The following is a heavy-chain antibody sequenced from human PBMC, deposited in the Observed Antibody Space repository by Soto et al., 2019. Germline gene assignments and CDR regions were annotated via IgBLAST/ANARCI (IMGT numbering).Heavy chain of an antibody. D-gene: IGHD3-9*01. Sequence: QVQLVQSGAEVKKPGSSVKVSCKASGGTFSSYAISWVRQAPGQWLEWMGGIIPIFGTANYAQKFQGRVTITADESTSTAYMELSSLRSEDTAVYYCARESTIFPPTPPPMYYYYGMDVWGQGTTVTVSS. CDR1: GGTFSSYA. CDR3: ARESTIFPPTPPPMYYYYGMDV. CDR2: IIPIFGTA. J-gene: IGHJ6*02. V-gene: IGHV1-69*01.